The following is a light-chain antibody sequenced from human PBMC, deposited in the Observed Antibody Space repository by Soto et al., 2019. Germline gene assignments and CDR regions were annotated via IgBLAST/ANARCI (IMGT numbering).Light chain of an antibody. V-gene: IGKV3-20*01. Sequence: EIVLTQSPGTLSLSPGERATLSCRASQSVSSSYLAWYQQKPGQAPRLLIYGASSRATGIPDRFSGSGSGTDFTLTISRLQPEDFAAYYCKQYGNSPQTFGQGTKLEIK. CDR1: QSVSSSY. J-gene: IGKJ2*01. CDR3: KQYGNSPQT. CDR2: GAS.